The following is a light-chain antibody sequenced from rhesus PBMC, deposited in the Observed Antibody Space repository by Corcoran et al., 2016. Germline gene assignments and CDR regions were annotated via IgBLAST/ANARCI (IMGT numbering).Light chain of an antibody. CDR1: QGISSY. V-gene: IGKV1-38*01. J-gene: IGKJ3*01. Sequence: DIQLTQSPSSLSASVGDRVTITRRASQGISSYLAWYQQKSGKAPKLLIFVASSLQSGVPSRFSGSGSGIEFTLTISRLQPEDFATYYCQQRNTFPFAFGPGTKLDIK. CDR2: VAS. CDR3: QQRNTFPFA.